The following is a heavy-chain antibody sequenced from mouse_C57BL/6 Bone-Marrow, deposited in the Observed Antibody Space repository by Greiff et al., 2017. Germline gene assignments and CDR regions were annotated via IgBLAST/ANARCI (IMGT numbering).Heavy chain of an antibody. Sequence: EVQLVESGPELVKPGASVKISCKASGYSFTGYYMNWVKQSPEKSLEWIGEINPSTGGTTYNQKFKAKATLTVDKSSSTAYMQLKSLTSEDSAVXYCARCYDYDVGWYFDVWGTGTTVTVSS. CDR2: INPSTGGT. D-gene: IGHD2-4*01. CDR3: ARCYDYDVGWYFDV. J-gene: IGHJ1*03. V-gene: IGHV1-42*01. CDR1: GYSFTGYY.